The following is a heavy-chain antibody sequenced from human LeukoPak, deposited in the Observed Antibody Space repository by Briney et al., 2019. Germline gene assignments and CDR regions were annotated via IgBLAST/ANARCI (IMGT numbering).Heavy chain of an antibody. CDR1: GGSISSSSYY. D-gene: IGHD2-15*01. J-gene: IGHJ4*02. V-gene: IGHV4-39*07. CDR3: ARQTTLGAEHDCSGGSCNTRGIDY. Sequence: SETLSLTCTVSGGSISSSSYYWGWIRQPPGKGLEWIGSIYYSGSTYYNPSLKSRVTISVDTSKNQFSLKLSSVTAADTAVYYCARQTTLGAEHDCSGGSCNTRGIDYWAREPWSPSPQ. CDR2: IYYSGST.